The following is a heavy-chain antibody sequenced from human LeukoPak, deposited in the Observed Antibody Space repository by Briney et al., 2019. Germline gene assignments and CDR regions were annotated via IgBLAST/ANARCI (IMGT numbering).Heavy chain of an antibody. V-gene: IGHV3-48*03. CDR3: AREVAVTGTPSLDN. J-gene: IGHJ4*02. CDR1: GFIFSSYE. CDR2: ISSSGSTI. Sequence: PGGSLRLSCAASGFIFSSYEMNWVRQAPGKGLEWVSYISSSGSTIYYADSVRGRFTLSRDNAKNSLYLQMNSLRVEDTAIYYCAREVAVTGTPSLDNWGQGTLVTVSS. D-gene: IGHD6-19*01.